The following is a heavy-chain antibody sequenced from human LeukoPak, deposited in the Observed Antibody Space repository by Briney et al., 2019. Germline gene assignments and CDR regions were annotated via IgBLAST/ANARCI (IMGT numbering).Heavy chain of an antibody. Sequence: AETLSLTCTVSGCSISSYYWNWIRQPPGKGLEWVGFIYYNGSTNYNPSLKTRVTRLVDSSNNQFSLKLSSVTAAETAVYYVAISLYYYCSDSFDIWGQGAMVTVSS. J-gene: IGHJ3*02. V-gene: IGHV4-59*12. CDR3: AISLYYYCSDSFDI. CDR2: IYYNGST. D-gene: IGHD3-10*01. CDR1: GCSISSYY.